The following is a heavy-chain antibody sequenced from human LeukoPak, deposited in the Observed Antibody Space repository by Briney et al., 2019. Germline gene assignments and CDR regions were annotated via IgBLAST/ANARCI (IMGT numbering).Heavy chain of an antibody. J-gene: IGHJ4*02. CDR3: ARRSGRRYEY. CDR2: ISGGGEST. Sequence: GGSLRLSCAASGFTFSPYSMNWVRHAPGRGLEWVSHISGGGESTVYPDAVKGRFTISRDNAKNSLYLQMNSLRVEDTGVYYCARRSGRRYEYWGQGVLVTVSP. V-gene: IGHV3-48*04. CDR1: GFTFSPYS. D-gene: IGHD5-24*01.